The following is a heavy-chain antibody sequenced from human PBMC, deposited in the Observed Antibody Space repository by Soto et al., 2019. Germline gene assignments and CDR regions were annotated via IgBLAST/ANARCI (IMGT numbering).Heavy chain of an antibody. CDR2: INHSGST. J-gene: IGHJ6*02. Sequence: TSETLSLTCAVYGGSFSGYYWSWIRQPPGKGLEWIGEINHSGSTNYNPSLKSRVTISVDTSKNQFSLKLSSVTAADTAVYYCARETAAGSDYYYGMDVWGQGTTVTVSS. V-gene: IGHV4-34*01. CDR1: GGSFSGYY. CDR3: ARETAAGSDYYYGMDV. D-gene: IGHD6-13*01.